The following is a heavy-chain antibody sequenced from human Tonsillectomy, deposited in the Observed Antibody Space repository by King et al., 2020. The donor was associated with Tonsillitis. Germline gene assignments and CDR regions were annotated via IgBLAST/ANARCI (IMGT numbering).Heavy chain of an antibody. D-gene: IGHD6-19*01. Sequence: VQLVESGGALVQPGRSLRLSCAASGFSFDDYAMHWVRQAPGKGLEWVSGISWNSGSIGYADSVKGRFTISRDNTKNSLYLQMNSLRAEDTALYYCVKDRSPAWLGDKWFDPWGQGTLVTVSS. CDR2: ISWNSGSI. J-gene: IGHJ5*02. CDR3: VKDRSPAWLGDKWFDP. CDR1: GFSFDDYA. V-gene: IGHV3-9*01.